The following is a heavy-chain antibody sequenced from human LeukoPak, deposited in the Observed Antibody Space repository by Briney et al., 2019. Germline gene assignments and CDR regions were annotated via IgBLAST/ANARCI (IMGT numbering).Heavy chain of an antibody. J-gene: IGHJ4*02. CDR1: GYSISSGYY. V-gene: IGHV4-38-2*02. CDR3: ARHREDCSGGSCYSLHFDY. CDR2: IYHSGST. D-gene: IGHD2-15*01. Sequence: PSETLSLTCTVSGYSISSGYYWGWIRQPPGKGLEWIGSIYHSGSTYYNPSLKSRVTISVDTSKNQFSLKLSSVTAADTAVYYCARHREDCSGGSCYSLHFDYWGQGTLVTVSS.